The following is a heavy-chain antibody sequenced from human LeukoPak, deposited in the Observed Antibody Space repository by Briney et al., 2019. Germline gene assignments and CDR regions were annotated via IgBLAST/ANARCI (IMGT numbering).Heavy chain of an antibody. D-gene: IGHD3-22*01. J-gene: IGHJ4*02. V-gene: IGHV3-9*01. Sequence: GRSLRLSCAAYGFTFDDYAMHWVRQAPGKGLEWVSGISWNSGSIGYADSVKGRFTISRDNAKNSLYLQMKRLRPEDTALYYCAKDMRYYDSSGYYFDWGQGTLVTVSS. CDR2: ISWNSGSI. CDR1: GFTFDDYA. CDR3: AKDMRYYDSSGYYFD.